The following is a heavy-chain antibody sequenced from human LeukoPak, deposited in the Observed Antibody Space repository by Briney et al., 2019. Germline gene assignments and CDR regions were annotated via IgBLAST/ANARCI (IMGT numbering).Heavy chain of an antibody. CDR1: GFTFSSYA. V-gene: IGHV3-23*01. Sequence: PGGSLRLSCAASGFTFSSYAMSWVRQAPGKGLEGVSTISGSGGSTYYADSVKGRFTISRDNSKNTLYLQMNSLRAEDTAVYYCAKDRYSYGYRMADYWGQGTLVTVSS. J-gene: IGHJ4*02. CDR3: AKDRYSYGYRMADY. CDR2: ISGSGGST. D-gene: IGHD5-18*01.